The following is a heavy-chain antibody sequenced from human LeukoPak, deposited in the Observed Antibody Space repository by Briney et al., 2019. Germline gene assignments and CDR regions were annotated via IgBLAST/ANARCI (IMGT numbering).Heavy chain of an antibody. Sequence: SETLSLTCTVSGYSISTGYYWDWIRQPPGKGLEWIGTFYHGGSTYYNPSLKSRVTISVDTSKNQFSLNLTSVTAADTAVYYCARDKAHAFDIWGQGTMVTVSS. V-gene: IGHV4-38-2*02. J-gene: IGHJ3*02. CDR3: ARDKAHAFDI. CDR1: GYSISTGYY. CDR2: FYHGGST.